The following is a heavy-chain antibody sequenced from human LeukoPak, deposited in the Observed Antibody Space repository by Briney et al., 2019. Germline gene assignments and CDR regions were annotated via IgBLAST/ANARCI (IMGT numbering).Heavy chain of an antibody. CDR1: GFTFSSSE. D-gene: IGHD3-9*01. V-gene: IGHV3-21*01. CDR3: AKLRGTQLRYFDIDY. Sequence: PGGSLRLSCAASGFTFSSSEMNWVRQAPGKGLEWVSSISSTSSHIYYADSVDGRFTISRDNAQKSLYLQMNSLRAEDTALYFCAKLRGTQLRYFDIDYWGQGILVTVSS. CDR2: ISSTSSHI. J-gene: IGHJ4*02.